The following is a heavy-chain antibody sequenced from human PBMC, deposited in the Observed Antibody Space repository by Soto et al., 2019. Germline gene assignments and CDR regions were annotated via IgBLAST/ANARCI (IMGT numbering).Heavy chain of an antibody. D-gene: IGHD3-10*01. CDR2: INPIVSMS. J-gene: IGHJ4*02. V-gene: IGHV1-69*02. CDR1: GDTFSFYT. Sequence: QVQLVQSGTEVKKPGSSVKVSCKASGDTFSFYTINWVRQAPGLGLEWVGRINPIVSMSNYAQKFQGRVSMTADKSTSPADMELRSLRADDTAMYFCAASYGSGYRAFDYWGQGAPVIVSS. CDR3: AASYGSGYRAFDY.